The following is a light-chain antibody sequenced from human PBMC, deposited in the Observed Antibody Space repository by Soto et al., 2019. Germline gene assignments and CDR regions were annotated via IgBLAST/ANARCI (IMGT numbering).Light chain of an antibody. CDR1: SSEVSGNNY. J-gene: IGLJ1*01. CDR3: SSYTSGSTYV. V-gene: IGLV2-14*03. CDR2: DIR. Sequence: QSALTQPASVSGSPGQSITISCTGTSSEVSGNNYVSWYQQHPGKAPKLLIYDIRNRASGVSNRISGSKSGFTVSLTISGLRAEDEADYYCSSYTSGSTYVFGGGSKVTVL.